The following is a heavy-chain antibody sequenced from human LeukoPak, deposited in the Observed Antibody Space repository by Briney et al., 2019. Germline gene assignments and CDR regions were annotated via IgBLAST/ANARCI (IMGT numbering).Heavy chain of an antibody. J-gene: IGHJ4*02. CDR1: GGSISRNNYY. CDR2: IYYSGNT. CDR3: ARSPNSSGWLYYFDY. Sequence: SETLSLTCTVSGGSISRNNYYWGWIRQPPGKGLEWIGSIYYSGNTYYNPSLKSRVTISVDTSSNQFSLRLSSVTAADTAVYYCARSPNSSGWLYYFDYWGQGTLVTVSS. V-gene: IGHV4-39*07. D-gene: IGHD6-19*01.